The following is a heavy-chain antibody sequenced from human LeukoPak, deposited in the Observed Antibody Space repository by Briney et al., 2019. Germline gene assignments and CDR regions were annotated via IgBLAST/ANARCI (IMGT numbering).Heavy chain of an antibody. V-gene: IGHV3-64*01. CDR1: GFTFSSYA. CDR3: AKLLDAAGTDY. J-gene: IGHJ4*02. Sequence: QPGGSLRLSCAASGFTFSSYAMHWVRQAPGKGLEYVSAISHNGGSIYYANSVKGRFTISRDNSRNTLYLQMGSLRTEDMAVYYCAKLLDAAGTDYWGQGTLVTVSS. CDR2: ISHNGGSI. D-gene: IGHD6-13*01.